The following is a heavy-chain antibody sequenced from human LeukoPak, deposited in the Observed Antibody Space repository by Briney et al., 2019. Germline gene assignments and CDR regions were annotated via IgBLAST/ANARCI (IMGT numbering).Heavy chain of an antibody. CDR1: GFTFDIHG. Sequence: GGSLRLSCGASGFTFDIHGMHWVRQAPGKGLEWVTFISYDGINKYYADSVKGRFTISRDNSKNTLYLQMNSLRAEDTAVYYCAKPVYSRDAFDIWGQGTMVTVSS. CDR2: ISYDGINK. CDR3: AKPVYSRDAFDI. D-gene: IGHD5-18*01. J-gene: IGHJ3*02. V-gene: IGHV3-30*02.